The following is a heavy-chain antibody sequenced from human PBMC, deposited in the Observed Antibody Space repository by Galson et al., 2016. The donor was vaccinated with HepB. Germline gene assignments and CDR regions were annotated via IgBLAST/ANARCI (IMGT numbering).Heavy chain of an antibody. D-gene: IGHD1-1*01. V-gene: IGHV1-8*01. CDR2: MNPDSGNT. Sequence: SVKVSCKASGYTFINNDINWIRQAPGQGLEWMGWMNPDSGNTGSAQRFQGRISMTRNTSISTAYMELSSLRSGDTAMYYCARGGNWRNYFDYWGQGALVTVSS. CDR1: GYTFINND. J-gene: IGHJ4*02. CDR3: ARGGNWRNYFDY.